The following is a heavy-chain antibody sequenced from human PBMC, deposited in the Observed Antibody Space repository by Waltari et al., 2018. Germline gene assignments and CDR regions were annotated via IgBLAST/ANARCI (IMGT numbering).Heavy chain of an antibody. CDR3: ARAGVAAAEFSYGMDV. D-gene: IGHD6-13*01. CDR2: IDHSGGT. V-gene: IGHV4-38-2*01. Sequence: QVQLQESGPGLVKPSETLSLTCAVSGYSISSGYYWGWIRQPPGKGLEWIGSIDHSGGTEYNPSRKSRVTISVDTSKNQFSLKLSSVTAADTAVYYCARAGVAAAEFSYGMDVWGQGTTVTVSS. CDR1: GYSISSGYY. J-gene: IGHJ6*02.